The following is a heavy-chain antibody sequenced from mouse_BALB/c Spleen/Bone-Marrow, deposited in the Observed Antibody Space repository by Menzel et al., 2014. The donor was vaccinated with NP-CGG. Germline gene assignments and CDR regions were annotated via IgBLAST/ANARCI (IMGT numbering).Heavy chain of an antibody. Sequence: LEESGPELVKPGASVKMSCKASGYTFTSYYIHWVKQRPGQGLGWIGWFYPGDGSAKYNEKFKDKTTLTADKSSSTAYMLLSSLTSEDSAIYFCARWRYPYAMDYWGQGTSVTVSS. D-gene: IGHD5-1-1*01. CDR3: ARWRYPYAMDY. V-gene: IGHV1S56*01. CDR1: GYTFTSYY. CDR2: FYPGDGSA. J-gene: IGHJ4*01.